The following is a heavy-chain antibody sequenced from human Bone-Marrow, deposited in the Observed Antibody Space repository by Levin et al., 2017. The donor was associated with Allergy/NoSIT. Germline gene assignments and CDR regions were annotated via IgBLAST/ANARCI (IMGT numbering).Heavy chain of an antibody. V-gene: IGHV3-64*01. CDR2: ISSNGGST. D-gene: IGHD2-15*01. CDR3: ARGGVSVVATMQNYFDY. Sequence: GGSLRLSCAASGFTFSSYAMHWVRQAPGKGLEYVSAISSNGGSTYYANSVKGRFTISRDNSKNTLYLQMGSLRAEDMAVYYCARGGVSVVATMQNYFDYWGQGTLVTVSS. J-gene: IGHJ4*02. CDR1: GFTFSSYA.